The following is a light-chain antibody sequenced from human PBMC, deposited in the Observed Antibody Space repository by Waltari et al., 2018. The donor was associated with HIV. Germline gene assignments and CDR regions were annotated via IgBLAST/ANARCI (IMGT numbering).Light chain of an antibody. CDR3: AAWDDSLNGWV. CDR2: TNN. CDR1: SSTIRSNT. Sequence: QSVLTQPPSASGTPGQRVTNPCSGSSSTIRSNTVTRYHQLPGTAPKLLIYTNNQRPSGVPDRFSGSKSGTSASLAISGLQSEDEADYYCAAWDDSLNGWVFGGGTKLTVL. J-gene: IGLJ3*02. V-gene: IGLV1-44*01.